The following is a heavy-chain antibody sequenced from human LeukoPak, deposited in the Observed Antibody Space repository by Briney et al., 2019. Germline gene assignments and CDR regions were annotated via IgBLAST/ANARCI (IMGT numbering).Heavy chain of an antibody. D-gene: IGHD3-10*01. CDR2: IKEDESEK. CDR3: ARVGSGSSYRPFDY. V-gene: IGHV3-7*01. J-gene: IGHJ4*02. CDR1: GFTFSSYW. Sequence: PGGSLRLSCAVSGFTFSSYWMSWVRQAPRNGPEWVANIKEDESEKNYVDSVKGRFTISRDSAKNSLYLQMNSLRAEDTAVYYCARVGSGSSYRPFDYWGQGTLVTISS.